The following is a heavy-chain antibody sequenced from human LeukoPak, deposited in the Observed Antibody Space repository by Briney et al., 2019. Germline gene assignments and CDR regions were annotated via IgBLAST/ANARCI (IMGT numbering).Heavy chain of an antibody. V-gene: IGHV3-23*01. CDR3: AKAAFSRTSYFDY. CDR2: ISGSGGNT. J-gene: IGHJ4*02. D-gene: IGHD3-3*02. CDR1: GFTFGTYT. Sequence: PGGSLRLSCAASGFTFGTYTMSWVRQAPGKGLGWVSAISGSGGNTYYADSVKGRFTISRDNSKNTLYLQMDSLRADDTAVYYCAKAAFSRTSYFDYWGQGTLVTASS.